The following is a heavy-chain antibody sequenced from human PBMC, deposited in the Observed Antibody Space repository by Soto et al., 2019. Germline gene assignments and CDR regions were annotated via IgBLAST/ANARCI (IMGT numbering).Heavy chain of an antibody. CDR2: IYYSGST. Sequence: SETLSLTCTVSGGSISTYYWSWIRQSPGKGLEWIGYIYYSGSTNYNPSLKSRVTISVDTSKNQFSLKLSSVTAADTAVYYCARADYYYYGMDVWGQGTTVTVSS. V-gene: IGHV4-59*01. CDR3: ARADYYYYGMDV. D-gene: IGHD6-19*01. J-gene: IGHJ6*02. CDR1: GGSISTYY.